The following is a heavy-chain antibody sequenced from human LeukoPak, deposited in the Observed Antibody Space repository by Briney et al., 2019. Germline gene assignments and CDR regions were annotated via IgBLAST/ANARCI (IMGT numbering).Heavy chain of an antibody. V-gene: IGHV3-30*02. CDR2: IRYDGSNK. CDR3: AKDAPFAAELDY. D-gene: IGHD1-14*01. CDR1: GFTFSSYG. Sequence: PGGSLRLSCAASGFTFSSYGMHWVRQAPGKGLEGVAFIRYDGSNKYYADSVKGRFTISRDNSKNTLYLQMNSRRAEDTAVYYCAKDAPFAAELDYWGQGTLVTVSS. J-gene: IGHJ4*02.